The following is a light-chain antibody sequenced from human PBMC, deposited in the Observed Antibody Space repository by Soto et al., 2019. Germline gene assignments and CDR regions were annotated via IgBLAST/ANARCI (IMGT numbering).Light chain of an antibody. J-gene: IGKJ5*01. CDR1: QSVNRW. Sequence: DIQMTQSPSTLSASVGDRVTITCRASQSVNRWLAWYQQKPGKAPKLLIYEASSLESGVPSRFGGSGSGTEFTLTISSLQPDDFATYYCQQLFDSPITFGQGTRLEIK. V-gene: IGKV1-5*03. CDR3: QQLFDSPIT. CDR2: EAS.